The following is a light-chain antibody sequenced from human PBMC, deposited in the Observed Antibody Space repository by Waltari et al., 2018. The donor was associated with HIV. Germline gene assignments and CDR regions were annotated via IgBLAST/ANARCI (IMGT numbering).Light chain of an antibody. V-gene: IGLV1-47*01. J-gene: IGLJ3*02. Sequence: QSVLTQPPSASGTPGQRVTISCSGSSSNIGSNSVYWYQQLPGTAPKLLIYRNNQRPSGVPDRSSGSKSGTSASLAISGLRSEDEAHYYCAAWGDSPSGVVFGGGTKLTVL. CDR3: AAWGDSPSGVV. CDR1: SSNIGSNS. CDR2: RNN.